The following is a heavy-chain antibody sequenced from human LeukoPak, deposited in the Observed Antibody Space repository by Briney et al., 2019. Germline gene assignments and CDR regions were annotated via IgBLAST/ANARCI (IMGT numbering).Heavy chain of an antibody. D-gene: IGHD2-2*02. Sequence: ASVKVSCKASGGTFSSYAISWVRQAPGQGLEWMGGIIPIFGTANYAQKFQGRVTITADESTSTAYMELSSLRSEDTAVHYCASGGVVVPAAIGNWFDPWGQGTLVTVSS. CDR3: ASGGVVVPAAIGNWFDP. CDR1: GGTFSSYA. CDR2: IIPIFGTA. V-gene: IGHV1-69*13. J-gene: IGHJ5*02.